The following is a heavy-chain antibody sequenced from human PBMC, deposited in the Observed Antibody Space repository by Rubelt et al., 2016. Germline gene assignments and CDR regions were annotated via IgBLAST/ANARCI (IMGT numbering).Heavy chain of an antibody. J-gene: IGHJ4*02. V-gene: IGHV1-18*01. CDR2: ISAYNGNT. CDR1: GYTFTSYG. Sequence: QVQLVKSGAEVKKPGASVKVSCKASGYTFTSYGISWVRQAPGQGLEWMGWISAYNGNTNYAKKLQRRVTLPTGTSPSTAYMGLRSLRSDDTAVYYCARVISGVEYSSSWHFDYWGQGTLVTVSS. D-gene: IGHD6-13*01. CDR3: ARVISGVEYSSSWHFDY.